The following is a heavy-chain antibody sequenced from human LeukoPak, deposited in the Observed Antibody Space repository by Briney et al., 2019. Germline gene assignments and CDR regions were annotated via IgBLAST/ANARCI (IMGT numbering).Heavy chain of an antibody. D-gene: IGHD1-26*01. CDR1: GGTFSSYA. Sequence: SVKVSCKASGGTFSSYAISWVRQAPGQGLEWMGGIIPIFGTANYAQKFQGRVTITADESTSTAYMELSSLRSEDTAVYYCARAGWELLHFDYWGQGTLVTVSS. CDR2: IIPIFGTA. V-gene: IGHV1-69*01. CDR3: ARAGWELLHFDY. J-gene: IGHJ4*02.